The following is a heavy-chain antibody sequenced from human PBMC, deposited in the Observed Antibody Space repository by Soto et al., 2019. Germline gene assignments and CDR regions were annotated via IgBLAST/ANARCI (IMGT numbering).Heavy chain of an antibody. CDR2: AYYSGIT. CDR1: GGSVSRGSYY. J-gene: IGHJ5*02. Sequence: SETLSLTCTVSGGSVSRGSYYWNWIRQPPGQGLEWIGYAYYSGITNYNPSLKNRVTVSVDTSKNQFSLKLSSVTAADTAMYYWANHVTLTGSYFFTSWGQGALITVSS. V-gene: IGHV4-61*01. CDR3: ANHVTLTGSYFFTS. D-gene: IGHD1-20*01.